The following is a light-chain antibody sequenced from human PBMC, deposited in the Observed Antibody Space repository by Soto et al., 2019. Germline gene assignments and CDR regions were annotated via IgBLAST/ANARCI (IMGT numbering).Light chain of an antibody. CDR3: QSYDNNLSGSV. J-gene: IGLJ3*02. CDR2: GNN. CDR1: SSNIGAGYD. V-gene: IGLV1-40*01. Sequence: QAVVTQPPSVSGAPGQRVTISCTGSSSNIGAGYDVHWYQQLPGTAPKLLIYGNNKRPSGVPERFSGSKSGTSASLAITGLQPEDEADYYCQSYDNNLSGSVFGGGTKLTVL.